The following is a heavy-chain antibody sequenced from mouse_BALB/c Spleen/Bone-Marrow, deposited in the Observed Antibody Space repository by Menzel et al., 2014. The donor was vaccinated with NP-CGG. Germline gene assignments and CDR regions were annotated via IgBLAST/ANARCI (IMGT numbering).Heavy chain of an antibody. CDR1: GFSLTSYG. CDR3: ARAAYRYDVTWFAY. CDR2: IWAGGST. D-gene: IGHD2-14*01. Sequence: VKPMESGPGLVAPSQSLSITCTVSGFSLTSYGVHWVRQPPGKGLEWLGVIWAGGSTNYNSALMSRLSISKDNSKSQVFLKMNSLQTDDTAMYYCARAAYRYDVTWFAYWGQGTLVTVSA. V-gene: IGHV2-9*02. J-gene: IGHJ3*01.